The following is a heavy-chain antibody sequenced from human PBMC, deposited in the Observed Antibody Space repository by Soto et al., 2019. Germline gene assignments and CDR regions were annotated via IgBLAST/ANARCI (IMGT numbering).Heavy chain of an antibody. J-gene: IGHJ4*02. CDR1: GFTVITNY. D-gene: IGHD1-26*01. CDR2: IYAGGNT. CDR3: ARKKSIVGATGYFDY. V-gene: IGHV3-66*01. Sequence: EVQMVESGGGLVQPGGSLRLSCAVSGFTVITNYISWVRQAPGKGLEWVSDIYAGGNTYYADSVKGRFAISRDNSKNTLYLEMNSLRAEDTAVYYWARKKSIVGATGYFDYWGQGTLVSVSS.